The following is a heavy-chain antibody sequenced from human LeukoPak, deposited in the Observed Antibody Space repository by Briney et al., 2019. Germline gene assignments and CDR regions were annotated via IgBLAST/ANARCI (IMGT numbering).Heavy chain of an antibody. CDR3: AKDHLTYGDYVSGYFDY. V-gene: IGHV3-9*01. CDR1: GFTFNVHA. Sequence: GGSLRLSCAASGFTFNVHAVHWVRHAPGRGLEWVSGIGWNGGSIGYADSVKGRFTISRDNAKNSLYLQMNSLRAEDTALYYCAKDHLTYGDYVSGYFDYWGQGTLVTVSS. D-gene: IGHD4-17*01. CDR2: IGWNGGSI. J-gene: IGHJ4*02.